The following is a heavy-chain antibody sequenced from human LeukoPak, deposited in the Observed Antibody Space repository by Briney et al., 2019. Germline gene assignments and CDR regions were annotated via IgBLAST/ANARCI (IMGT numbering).Heavy chain of an antibody. D-gene: IGHD3-10*01. CDR3: ARVSLGMVGAFDI. CDR1: GGSISSYY. J-gene: IGHJ3*02. Sequence: KPSETLSLTCTVSGGSISSYYWSWIRQPAGKGLEWIGRIYTSGSTNYNPSLKSLATMSVATSNNQFSLKLCSATAAAPPVYYCARVSLGMVGAFDIWGQGTMVTVSS. CDR2: IYTSGST. V-gene: IGHV4-4*07.